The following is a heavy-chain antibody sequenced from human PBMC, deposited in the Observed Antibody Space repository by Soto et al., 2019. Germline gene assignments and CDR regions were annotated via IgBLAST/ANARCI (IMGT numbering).Heavy chain of an antibody. J-gene: IGHJ6*02. CDR3: ARGGNVIVGATGVLDYYYGMDA. CDR2: IYPGDSDT. Sequence: PGESPKISCKGSGYSFTSSWIGWVRHMPGKGLEWMGIIYPGDSDTRYSPSFQGQVTISADKSISTAYLQWSSLKASDTAMYYCARGGNVIVGATGVLDYYYGMDAWGLGTTVTVSS. V-gene: IGHV5-51*01. D-gene: IGHD1-26*01. CDR1: GYSFTSSW.